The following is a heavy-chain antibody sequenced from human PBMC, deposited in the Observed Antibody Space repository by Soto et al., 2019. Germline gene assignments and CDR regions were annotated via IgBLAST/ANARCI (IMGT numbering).Heavy chain of an antibody. Sequence: GGSLRLSCAASGFTFSDYWMSWVRQGPGKGLEWVANIKPDGTEKYYVDSVKGRFTISRDNARNSLYLQMNGLRVEDTALYYCARGNYYSNPYYNMDVWGQGTTVTVSS. D-gene: IGHD3-22*01. J-gene: IGHJ6*02. V-gene: IGHV3-7*03. CDR3: ARGNYYSNPYYNMDV. CDR1: GFTFSDYW. CDR2: IKPDGTEK.